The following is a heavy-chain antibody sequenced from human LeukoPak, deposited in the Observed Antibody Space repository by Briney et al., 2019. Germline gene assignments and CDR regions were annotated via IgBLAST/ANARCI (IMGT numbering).Heavy chain of an antibody. CDR2: INWNGGST. D-gene: IGHD3-3*01. Sequence: GGSLRLCCTASGFTCDAYGMNWVRQAPGKGLEWVSGINWNGGSTGYADSVKGRFTISRDNAKNSLYLQMNSLRAEDTALYYCASTIFGGFDPWGQGTLVTVSS. CDR3: ASTIFGGFDP. V-gene: IGHV3-20*04. CDR1: GFTCDAYG. J-gene: IGHJ5*02.